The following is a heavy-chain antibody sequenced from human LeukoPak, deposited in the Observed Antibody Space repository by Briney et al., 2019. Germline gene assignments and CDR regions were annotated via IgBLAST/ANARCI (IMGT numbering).Heavy chain of an antibody. Sequence: GGSLRLSCAASGFTFSSYARSWVRQAPGKGLEWVSAISVSGGSTYYADSVKGPFTISRYNSKNTLYLQMNSLRAEDTAVYYCAKDAAGIHYYYYMDVWGKGTTVTVSS. CDR3: AKDAAGIHYYYYMDV. CDR1: GFTFSSYA. D-gene: IGHD6-13*01. J-gene: IGHJ6*03. V-gene: IGHV3-23*01. CDR2: ISVSGGST.